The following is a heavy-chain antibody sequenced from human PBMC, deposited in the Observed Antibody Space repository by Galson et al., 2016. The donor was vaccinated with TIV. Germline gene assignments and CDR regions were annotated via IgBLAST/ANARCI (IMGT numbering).Heavy chain of an antibody. Sequence: SLRLSCAAPGFIVSSNYMTWVRQAPGKGLEWVSLIYSGGSTSYADSVKGRFTISRDNSKNTVYLQMNRVRAEDTAIYYCARERRHCGNECYLYYYYGMDVWGQGTAVTVSS. D-gene: IGHD2-21*01. CDR2: IYSGGST. V-gene: IGHV3-66*02. J-gene: IGHJ6*02. CDR3: ARERRHCGNECYLYYYYGMDV. CDR1: GFIVSSNY.